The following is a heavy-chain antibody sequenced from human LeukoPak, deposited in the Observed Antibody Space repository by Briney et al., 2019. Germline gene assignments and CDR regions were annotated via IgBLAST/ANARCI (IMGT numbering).Heavy chain of an antibody. CDR3: ARQDGVLDGYNSDDWGYFDY. Sequence: SETLSLTCTVSGASITTSRYSWVWIRQSPGMGLQWIGSVNFGGATYYNPSVESRLTLSMDTSTNQFSLTLSSVTATDTAVYYCARQDGVLDGYNSDDWGYFDYWGQGTLVTVSS. V-gene: IGHV4-39*01. CDR1: GASITTSRYS. J-gene: IGHJ4*02. CDR2: VNFGGAT. D-gene: IGHD5-24*01.